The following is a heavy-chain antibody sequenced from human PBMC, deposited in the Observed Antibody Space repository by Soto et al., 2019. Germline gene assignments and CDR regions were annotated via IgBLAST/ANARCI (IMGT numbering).Heavy chain of an antibody. V-gene: IGHV1-46*01. CDR3: ARDGDLIFGVDYDY. J-gene: IGHJ4*02. D-gene: IGHD3-3*01. Sequence: QVQLVQSGAEVKKPGASVKVSCKASGYTFSNYYIHWVRQAPGQGLEWVGIINPSGGGTTYAQKFQGRVTMTRDTSTSTVYMELSILISEDTAVYYCARDGDLIFGVDYDYWGQGTLVTASS. CDR2: INPSGGGT. CDR1: GYTFSNYY.